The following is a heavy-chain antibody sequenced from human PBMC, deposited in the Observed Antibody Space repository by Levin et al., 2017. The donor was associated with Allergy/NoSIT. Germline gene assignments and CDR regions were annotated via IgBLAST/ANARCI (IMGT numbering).Heavy chain of an antibody. D-gene: IGHD6-19*01. V-gene: IGHV3-11*01. CDR2: ISSSGSII. CDR1: GFIFSDYY. J-gene: IGHJ4*02. Sequence: PGGSLRLSCAASGFIFSDYYMSWVRQAPGKGLEWVSYISSSGSIIYYADSVKGRFTISRDNAKNSLYLQMNSLRAEDTAVYYCARKSRSSGWYVDYWGQGTLVTVSS. CDR3: ARKSRSSGWYVDY.